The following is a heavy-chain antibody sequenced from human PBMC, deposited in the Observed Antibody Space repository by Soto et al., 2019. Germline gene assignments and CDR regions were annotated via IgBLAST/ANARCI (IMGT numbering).Heavy chain of an antibody. CDR2: ISTTSRTI. J-gene: IGHJ6*02. Sequence: EVQVVESGGGLIQPGGSLRLSCAGSGFTFSNYNMDWVRQAPGKGLEWISDISTTSRTIFYADSVKGRFTISSDNARNSLFLQMNSLRDEDTAVYYCARDASRVYDMDVRGQGTMVIVSS. CDR3: ARDASRVYDMDV. V-gene: IGHV3-48*02. CDR1: GFTFSNYN.